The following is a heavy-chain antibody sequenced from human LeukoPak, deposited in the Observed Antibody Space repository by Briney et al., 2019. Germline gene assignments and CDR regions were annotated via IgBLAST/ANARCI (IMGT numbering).Heavy chain of an antibody. D-gene: IGHD3-22*01. Sequence: SETLSLTCTVSGGSISSGDYFWSWIRQPPGKGLEWIGYIYYSGSTYYNPSLKSRVTISVDTSKNQFSLKLSSVTAADTAVYYCARAYYYDSSGYQGWGQGTLVTVSS. CDR2: IYYSGST. V-gene: IGHV4-30-4*01. J-gene: IGHJ4*02. CDR1: GGSISSGDYF. CDR3: ARAYYYDSSGYQG.